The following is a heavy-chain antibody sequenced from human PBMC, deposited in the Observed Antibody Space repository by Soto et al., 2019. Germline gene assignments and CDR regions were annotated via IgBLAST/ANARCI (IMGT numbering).Heavy chain of an antibody. J-gene: IGHJ4*02. V-gene: IGHV4-30-4*01. CDR2: IYDIGST. Sequence: QVQLQESGPGLVKPSQTLSLTCTVSGGSISSDDYYWSWVRQPPGKGLEWIGYIYDIGSTSYSPSLESRSSISIDTSKNQFSLKLRSVSAADTAVYYCARDRANSPDFFDFWGQGTLVTVSS. CDR3: ARDRANSPDFFDF. CDR1: GGSISSDDYY. D-gene: IGHD1-1*01.